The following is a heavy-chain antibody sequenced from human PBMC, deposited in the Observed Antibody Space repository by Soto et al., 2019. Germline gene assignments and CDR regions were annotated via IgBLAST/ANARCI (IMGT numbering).Heavy chain of an antibody. J-gene: IGHJ4*02. V-gene: IGHV4-34*01. Sequence: SETLSLTCAVYGGSFSGYYWSWIRQPPGKGLEWIGEINHSGSTNYNPSLKSRVTISVDTSKNQFSLKLSSVTAADTAVYYCARVRVVYDYIWGSYRHPVYFDYWGQGTLVTVSS. CDR1: GGSFSGYY. D-gene: IGHD3-16*02. CDR3: ARVRVVYDYIWGSYRHPVYFDY. CDR2: INHSGST.